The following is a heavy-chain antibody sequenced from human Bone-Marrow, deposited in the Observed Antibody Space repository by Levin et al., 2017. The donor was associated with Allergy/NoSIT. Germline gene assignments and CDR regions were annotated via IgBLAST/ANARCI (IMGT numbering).Heavy chain of an antibody. Sequence: GSLRLSCSVSGGSISSKNWSWIRQPPGKGLEWIGYIYYSGSTNYSPSLKSRVTISVDTSKNQFSLKLSSVTAADTAVYYCARGGQQWEADYWGQGTLVTVSS. D-gene: IGHD6-19*01. CDR1: GGSISSKN. CDR3: ARGGQQWEADY. J-gene: IGHJ4*02. V-gene: IGHV4-59*01. CDR2: IYYSGST.